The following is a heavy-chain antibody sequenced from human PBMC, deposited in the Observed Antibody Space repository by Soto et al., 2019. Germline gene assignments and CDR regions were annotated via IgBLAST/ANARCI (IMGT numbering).Heavy chain of an antibody. CDR2: IYHSGST. CDR3: AGQYSSSSDEGYYFDY. D-gene: IGHD6-6*01. V-gene: IGHV4-30-2*01. CDR1: GGSISSGGYS. Sequence: SETLSLTCAVSGGSISSGGYSWSWIRQPPGKGLEWIGYIYHSGSTYYNPSLKSRVTISVDRSKNQFSLKLSSVTAADTAVYYCAGQYSSSSDEGYYFDYWGQGTLGTVSS. J-gene: IGHJ4*02.